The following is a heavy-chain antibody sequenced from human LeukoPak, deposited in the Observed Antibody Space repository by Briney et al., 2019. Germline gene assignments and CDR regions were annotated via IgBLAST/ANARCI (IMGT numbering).Heavy chain of an antibody. J-gene: IGHJ4*02. CDR1: GGSISSYY. V-gene: IGHV4-59*01. CDR3: ARGTEEYYYDSSGYYYVIDY. Sequence: SETLSLTCTVSGGSISSYYWSWIRQPPGKGLEWIGYIYYSGSTNYNPSLKSRVTISVDTSKSQFSLKLSSVTAADTAVYYCARGTEEYYYDSSGYYYVIDYWGQGTLVTVSS. D-gene: IGHD3-22*01. CDR2: IYYSGST.